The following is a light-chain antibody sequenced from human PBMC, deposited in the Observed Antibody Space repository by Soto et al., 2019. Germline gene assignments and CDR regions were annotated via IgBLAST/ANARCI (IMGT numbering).Light chain of an antibody. Sequence: EIVLTQSPGTLSLSPGERATLSCRASQTVTRSYLGWYQQKPGQAPRLLIYDVSNRASGIPDRFSGSGSGTDFTLTITRLEPEDFAVYYCQQYAHSPITFGQGTHWRL. J-gene: IGKJ5*01. CDR3: QQYAHSPIT. V-gene: IGKV3-20*01. CDR1: QTVTRSY. CDR2: DVS.